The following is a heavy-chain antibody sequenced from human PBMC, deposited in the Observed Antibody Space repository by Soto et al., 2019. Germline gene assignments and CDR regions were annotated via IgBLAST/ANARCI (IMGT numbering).Heavy chain of an antibody. D-gene: IGHD3-3*01. CDR2: SGSKAYGGTP. CDR3: GSSFLSGPDY. CDR1: GFTFSDQA. J-gene: IGHJ4*02. V-gene: IGHV3-49*04. Sequence: GSLRLPCTSSGFTFSDQAVNWARQAPGKGLEWIGFSGSKAYGGTPEYAASVKGRFTISRDDSKTIAYLQMNSLKTEDTAVYYCGSSFLSGPDYWGQGTLVTVSS.